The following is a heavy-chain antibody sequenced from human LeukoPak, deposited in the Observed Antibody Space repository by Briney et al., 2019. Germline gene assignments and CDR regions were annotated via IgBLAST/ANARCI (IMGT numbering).Heavy chain of an antibody. D-gene: IGHD1-26*01. Sequence: GGSLRLSCAASGFTFSSYEMNRVRQAPGKGLEWVSYISSSGSTIYYADSVKGRFTISRDNAKNSLYLQMKCLRAEDTAVYYCARDSGSYYDYWGQGTLVTVSS. J-gene: IGHJ4*02. CDR1: GFTFSSYE. CDR2: ISSSGSTI. V-gene: IGHV3-48*03. CDR3: ARDSGSYYDY.